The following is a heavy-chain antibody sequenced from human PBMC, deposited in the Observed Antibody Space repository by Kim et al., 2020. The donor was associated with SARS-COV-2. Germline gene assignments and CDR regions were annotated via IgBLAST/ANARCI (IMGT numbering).Heavy chain of an antibody. V-gene: IGHV4-39*01. CDR2: IYYSGST. CDR1: GGSISSSSYY. CDR3: ARHIIFRGDAFDI. D-gene: IGHD3-10*01. Sequence: SETLSLTCTVSGGSISSSSYYWGWIRQPPGKGLEWIGSIYYSGSTYYNPSLKSRVTISVDTSKNQFSLKLSSVTAADTAVYYCARHIIFRGDAFDIWGQGTMVTVSS. J-gene: IGHJ3*02.